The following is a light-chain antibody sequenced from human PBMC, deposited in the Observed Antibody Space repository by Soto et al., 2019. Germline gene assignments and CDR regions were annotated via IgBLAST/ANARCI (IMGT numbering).Light chain of an antibody. V-gene: IGLV2-14*01. Sequence: QSALTQPASVSGSPGQSITISCTGTSSDVGGYNYVSWYQQHPGKAPKLMIYDVSNRPSGVSNRFSGSKSANTASLTISGLQAEDEADYYCSSYTSSSTPVFGGGTQLTVL. CDR2: DVS. CDR3: SSYTSSSTPV. J-gene: IGLJ2*01. CDR1: SSDVGGYNY.